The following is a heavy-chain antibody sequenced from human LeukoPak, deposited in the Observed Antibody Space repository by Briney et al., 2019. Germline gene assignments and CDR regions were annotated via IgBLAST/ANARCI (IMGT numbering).Heavy chain of an antibody. V-gene: IGHV3-74*01. CDR3: ARDLHYASDY. CDR2: VHGDGSST. CDR1: GFTFSSYG. D-gene: IGHD3-16*01. Sequence: PGGSLRLSCAASGFTFSSYGMHWVHQAPGKGLVWVARVHGDGSSTTYADSVKGRFTIARDNAKNTLFLQLNSLRAEDTAVYYCARDLHYASDYWGQGTLVTVSS. J-gene: IGHJ4*02.